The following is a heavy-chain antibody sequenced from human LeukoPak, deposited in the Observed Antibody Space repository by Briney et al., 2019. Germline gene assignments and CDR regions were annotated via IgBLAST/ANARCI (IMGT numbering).Heavy chain of an antibody. V-gene: IGHV1-46*01. D-gene: IGHD5-24*01. CDR2: INPSGGST. J-gene: IGHJ1*01. CDR3: ATGRDGYNSEYFQH. CDR1: GYTFTRYL. Sequence: ASVKVSCKASGYTFTRYLMHWVRQAAGQGLEWMGTINPSGGSTNYPQKFQGRVTMTRDTSTRTVYMELSSLRSEDTAVYFCATGRDGYNSEYFQHWGQGTLVTVSS.